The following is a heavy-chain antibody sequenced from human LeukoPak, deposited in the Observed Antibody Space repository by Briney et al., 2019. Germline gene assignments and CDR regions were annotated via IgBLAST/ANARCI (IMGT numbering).Heavy chain of an antibody. V-gene: IGHV1-2*02. Sequence: GASVKVSCKASGYTFTGYYMHWVRQAPGQGLEWMGWINPNSGGTNYAQKFQGRVTMTRDTSISTAYMELSRLRSDDTAVCYCASSTYYDFWSGYLPPHWFDPWGQGTLVTVSS. CDR1: GYTFTGYY. CDR3: ASSTYYDFWSGYLPPHWFDP. J-gene: IGHJ5*02. CDR2: INPNSGGT. D-gene: IGHD3-3*01.